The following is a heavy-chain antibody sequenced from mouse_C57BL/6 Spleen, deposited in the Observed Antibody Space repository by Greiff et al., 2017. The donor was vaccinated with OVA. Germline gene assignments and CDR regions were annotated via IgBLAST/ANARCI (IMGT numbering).Heavy chain of an antibody. J-gene: IGHJ3*01. V-gene: IGHV5-17*01. CDR1: GFTFTDYG. CDR2: ISRGSSTI. Sequence: EVKLLESGAGLVKPGGSLKLSCAASGFTFTDYGMHWVRQAPEKGLEWVAYISRGSSTIYYADTVKGRSSIPRDNAKNTQFLQMTRRRSEDTAVYYCARRGAYGYDPFAYWGQGTLVTVSA. D-gene: IGHD2-2*01. CDR3: ARRGAYGYDPFAY.